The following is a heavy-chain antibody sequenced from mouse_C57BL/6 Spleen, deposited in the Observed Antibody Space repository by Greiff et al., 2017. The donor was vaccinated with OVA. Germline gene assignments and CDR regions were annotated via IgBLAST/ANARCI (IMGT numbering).Heavy chain of an antibody. V-gene: IGHV1-50*01. CDR1: GYTFTSYW. J-gene: IGHJ1*03. Sequence: QVQLKQPGAELVKPGASVKLSCKASGYTFTSYWMQWVKQRPGQGLEWIGEIDPSDSYTNYNQKFKGKATLTVDTSSSTAYMQLSSLTSEDSAVYYCARGDSNYSNWYVDVWGTGTTVTVSS. CDR3: ARGDSNYSNWYVDV. CDR2: IDPSDSYT. D-gene: IGHD2-5*01.